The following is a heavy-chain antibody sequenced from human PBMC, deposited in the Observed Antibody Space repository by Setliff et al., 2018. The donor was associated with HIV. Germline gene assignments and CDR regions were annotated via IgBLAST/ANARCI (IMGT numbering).Heavy chain of an antibody. D-gene: IGHD5-12*01. V-gene: IGHV4-59*01. CDR1: DGSFSSDY. Sequence: PSETLSLTCTVSDGSFSSDYWTWIRQTPGKGLEWIGYIYYSGSTKYNPSLTSRVTISVDTSKNHFSLMLTSVTAADTAVYYCARAEMATIVAFDIWGQGTMVTVSS. J-gene: IGHJ3*02. CDR3: ARAEMATIVAFDI. CDR2: IYYSGST.